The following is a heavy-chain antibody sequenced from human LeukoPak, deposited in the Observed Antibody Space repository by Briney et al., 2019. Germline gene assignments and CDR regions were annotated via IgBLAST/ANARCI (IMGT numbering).Heavy chain of an antibody. D-gene: IGHD5-18*01. CDR2: IYYSGST. J-gene: IGHJ4*02. V-gene: IGHV4-39*01. CDR3: ARQGGTAMDDY. Sequence: SETLSLTCTVSGGSISSSSYYWGWIRQPPGKGLEWIGSIYYSGSTYYNPSLKSRGTISVDTSKNQFSLKLSSVTAADTAVYYCARQGGTAMDDYWGQGTLVTVSS. CDR1: GGSISSSSYY.